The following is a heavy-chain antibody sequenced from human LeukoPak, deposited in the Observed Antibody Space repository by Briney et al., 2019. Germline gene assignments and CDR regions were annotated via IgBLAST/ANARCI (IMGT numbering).Heavy chain of an antibody. CDR1: GGSICSYY. CDR3: ARDNWNYGSSMDV. D-gene: IGHD1-7*01. V-gene: IGHV4-59*01. Sequence: SETLSLTCTVSGGSICSYYWSWIRHPPWKGREWIGYIYYSGSTNYNPSLKSRVTISVDTSKNQFSLKLSSVTAADTAVYYCARDNWNYGSSMDVWGQGTTVTVSS. CDR2: IYYSGST. J-gene: IGHJ6*02.